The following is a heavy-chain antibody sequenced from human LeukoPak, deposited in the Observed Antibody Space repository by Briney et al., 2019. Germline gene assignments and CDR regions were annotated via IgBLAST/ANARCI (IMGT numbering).Heavy chain of an antibody. Sequence: PGGSLRLSCAASGFTFSSYAMHWVRQAPGKGLEWVAVISYDGSNKYYADSVKGRFTISRDNSKNTLYLQMNSLRAEDTAVYYCARDGMVVAPRYSSYFDYWGQRTLVTVSS. J-gene: IGHJ4*02. CDR1: GFTFSSYA. V-gene: IGHV3-30*01. D-gene: IGHD2-15*01. CDR2: ISYDGSNK. CDR3: ARDGMVVAPRYSSYFDY.